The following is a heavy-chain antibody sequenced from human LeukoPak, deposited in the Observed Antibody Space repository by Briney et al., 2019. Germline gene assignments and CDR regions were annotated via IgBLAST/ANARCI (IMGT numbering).Heavy chain of an antibody. V-gene: IGHV3-74*01. D-gene: IGHD3-10*01. CDR3: ARDATMVRGVIDY. J-gene: IGHJ4*02. CDR2: INSDGSST. CDR1: GFTFSSYW. Sequence: GGSLRLSCAASGFTFSSYWMHWVRQAPGKGLVWVSRINSDGSSTSYADSVKGRFTISRDNAKNTLHLQMNSLRAEDTAVFYCARDATMVRGVIDYWGQGTLVTVSS.